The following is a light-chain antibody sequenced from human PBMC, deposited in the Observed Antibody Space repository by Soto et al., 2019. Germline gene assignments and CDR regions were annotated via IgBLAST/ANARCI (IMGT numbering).Light chain of an antibody. CDR1: QGISSY. CDR3: QQLNSYPRYT. J-gene: IGKJ2*01. Sequence: DIQLTQSPSFLSASVGDRVTITCRASQGISSYLAWYQQKPGKAPKLLIYAASTLQSGVPSRFSGSGSGTEFTLTISSLQPEDFATYCRQQLNSYPRYTFGQGTKLEIK. V-gene: IGKV1-9*01. CDR2: AAS.